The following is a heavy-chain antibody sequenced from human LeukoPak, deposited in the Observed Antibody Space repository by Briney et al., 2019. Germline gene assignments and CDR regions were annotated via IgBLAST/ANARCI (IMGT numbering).Heavy chain of an antibody. CDR2: VSWNSGTI. CDR3: ARETPARYDFDY. D-gene: IGHD1-1*01. CDR1: GFTFDDYA. J-gene: IGHJ4*02. Sequence: GGSLRLSCAASGFTFDDYAMHWVRQAPGKGLEWVSGVSWNSGTIAYADSVEGRFTISRDNAKNSLYLQMNSLRAEDTALYFCARETPARYDFDYWGQGTLVTVSS. V-gene: IGHV3-9*01.